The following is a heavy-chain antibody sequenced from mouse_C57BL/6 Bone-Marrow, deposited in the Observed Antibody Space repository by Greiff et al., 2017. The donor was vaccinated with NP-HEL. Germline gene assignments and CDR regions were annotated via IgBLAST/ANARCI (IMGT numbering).Heavy chain of an antibody. J-gene: IGHJ4*01. V-gene: IGHV5-17*01. Sequence: EVQLVESGGGLVKPGGSLKLSCAASGFTFSDYGMHWVRQAPEKGLEWVAYISSGSSTIYYADTVKGRFTLSRDHAKHTLFLQLPRLGSEDTAMYYCARRYRGLYYYAMDYWGQGTSVTVSS. CDR1: GFTFSDYG. CDR3: ARRYRGLYYYAMDY. D-gene: IGHD2-12*01. CDR2: ISSGSSTI.